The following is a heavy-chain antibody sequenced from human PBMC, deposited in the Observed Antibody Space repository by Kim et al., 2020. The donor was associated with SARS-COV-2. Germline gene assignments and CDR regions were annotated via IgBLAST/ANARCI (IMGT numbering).Heavy chain of an antibody. CDR3: ARGRYDYGVY. CDR2: ISSSSSTI. J-gene: IGHJ4*02. V-gene: IGHV3-48*02. D-gene: IGHD3-10*01. CDR1: GFTFSSYT. Sequence: GGSLRLSCAASGFTFSSYTMNWVRQAPGKGLEWLSSISSSSSTIYYADSVKGRFTISRDNARNSLYLQMNSLRDEDTAVYYCARGRYDYGVYWGQGTLVTVSS.